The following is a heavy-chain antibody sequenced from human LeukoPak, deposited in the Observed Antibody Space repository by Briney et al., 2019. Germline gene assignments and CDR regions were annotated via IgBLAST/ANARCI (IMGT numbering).Heavy chain of an antibody. Sequence: PSETLSLTCTVSGGSISSGSYYWGWIRQPPGKGLEWIGEIYHSGSTNYNPSLKSRVTISVDKSKNQFSLKLSSVTAADTAVYYCATRGSYWALNDDYWGQGTLVTVSS. CDR3: ATRGSYWALNDDY. D-gene: IGHD1-26*01. CDR2: IYHSGST. V-gene: IGHV4-39*07. CDR1: GGSISSGSYY. J-gene: IGHJ4*02.